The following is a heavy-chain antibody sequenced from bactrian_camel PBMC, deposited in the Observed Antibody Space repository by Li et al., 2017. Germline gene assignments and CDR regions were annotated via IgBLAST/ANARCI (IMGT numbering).Heavy chain of an antibody. D-gene: IGHD2*01. J-gene: IGHJ6*01. Sequence: HVQLVESGGGPVQAGGSLRLSCVASGYDFSKLYMAWFRQSPGREREGVAALDTSGVPTYTHSVRDRFIVSKDNAKNTVYLQMNSLKPEDTAMYYCAADGRTVLGFCSGSYWDGTEPTSRGQGTQVTVS. CDR2: LDTSGVP. V-gene: IGHV3S53*01. CDR1: GYDFSKLY. CDR3: AADGRTVLGFCSGSYWDGTEPTS.